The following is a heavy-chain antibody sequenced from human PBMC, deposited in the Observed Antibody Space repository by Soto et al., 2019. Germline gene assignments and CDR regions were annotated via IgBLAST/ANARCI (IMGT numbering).Heavy chain of an antibody. CDR2: IYASDST. CDR1: GLTVSSYA. V-gene: IGHV3-53*01. J-gene: IGHJ6*02. Sequence: EVQLVESGGGLIQPGGSLRLSCAVSGLTVSSYAMSWVRQAPGEGLEWVSVIYASDSTHYADCVKGRFTISRDNSKNTLFLHMNSLRAEDTAVYYCAKGWMDVWGQGTTVTVS. CDR3: AKGWMDV.